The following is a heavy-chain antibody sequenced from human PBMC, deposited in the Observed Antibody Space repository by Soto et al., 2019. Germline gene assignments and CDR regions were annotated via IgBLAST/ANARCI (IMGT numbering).Heavy chain of an antibody. D-gene: IGHD3-10*02. CDR2: IWYDGSNK. V-gene: IGHV3-33*01. Sequence: QVQLVESGGGVVQPGRSLRLSCAASGFTFSSYGMHWVRQAPGKGLEWVAVIWYDGSNKYYADYVKGRFTISRDNSKNTLHLQTNSLLAEGTAEGYCARGESCSGSYFHYGGQGTLVTVSS. CDR1: GFTFSSYG. CDR3: ARGESCSGSYFHY. J-gene: IGHJ4*02.